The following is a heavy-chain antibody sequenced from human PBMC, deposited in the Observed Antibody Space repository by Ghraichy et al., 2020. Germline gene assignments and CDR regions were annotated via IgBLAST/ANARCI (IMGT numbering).Heavy chain of an antibody. J-gene: IGHJ6*02. V-gene: IGHV3-33*01. Sequence: LSLTCAASGFTFSSYAMHWVRQAPGKGLEWVAVIWYDGSNKYSVKGRFTISRDNSKNTLYLQMNSLRGEDTAVYYCARDWKGMDVWGQGTTVTVSS. CDR3: ARDWKGMDV. CDR2: IWYDGSNK. D-gene: IGHD1-1*01. CDR1: GFTFSSYA.